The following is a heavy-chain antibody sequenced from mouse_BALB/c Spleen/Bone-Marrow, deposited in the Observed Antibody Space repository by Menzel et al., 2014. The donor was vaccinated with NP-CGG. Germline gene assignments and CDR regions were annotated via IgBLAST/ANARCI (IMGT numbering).Heavy chain of an antibody. Sequence: VQLQQSGAELVKPGASMKLSCKASGYTFTSYYMYWVKQRPGQGLEWIGGINPSNGGTNFNEKFKSKATLTVDKSPSTAYMQLSSPTSEDSAVYYCTRDHYYYGSSYWYFDVWGAGTTVTVSS. J-gene: IGHJ1*01. CDR2: INPSNGGT. V-gene: IGHV1S81*02. CDR1: GYTFTSYY. CDR3: TRDHYYYGSSYWYFDV. D-gene: IGHD1-1*01.